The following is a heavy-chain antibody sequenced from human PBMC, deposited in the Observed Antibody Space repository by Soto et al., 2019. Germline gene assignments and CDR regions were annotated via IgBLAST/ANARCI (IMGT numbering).Heavy chain of an antibody. Sequence: GGSLRLSCAASGFTFNSYAMNWVRQAPGKGLEWVANIKQDGNDKYYVDSVKGRFTMSRDNAKNSLYLQMNSLRAEDTAVYYCARMVRSGTYGNYNYYAMDVWGQGTTVTVSS. D-gene: IGHD1-26*01. CDR1: GFTFNSYA. CDR3: ARMVRSGTYGNYNYYAMDV. CDR2: IKQDGNDK. J-gene: IGHJ6*02. V-gene: IGHV3-7*01.